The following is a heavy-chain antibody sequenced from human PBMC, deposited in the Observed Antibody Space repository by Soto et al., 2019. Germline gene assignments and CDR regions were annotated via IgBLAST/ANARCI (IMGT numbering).Heavy chain of an antibody. J-gene: IGHJ5*01. CDR2: IYKSATT. Sequence: ASETLSLTCSVSGDSISNLDYFWAWIRQPPGQALEYIGYIYKSATTYYNPSFESRVAISVDTSKSQFSLNVTSVTAADTAVYFCARGRYCLTGRCFPNWFDSWGQGALFTVSS. D-gene: IGHD7-27*01. CDR3: ARGRYCLTGRCFPNWFDS. V-gene: IGHV4-30-4*01. CDR1: GDSISNLDYF.